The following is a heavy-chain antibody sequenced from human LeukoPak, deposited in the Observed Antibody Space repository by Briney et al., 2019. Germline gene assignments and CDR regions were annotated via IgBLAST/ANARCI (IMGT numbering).Heavy chain of an antibody. D-gene: IGHD2-2*01. CDR1: GFTFSSYA. CDR2: ISYDGSNK. CDR3: ARDPSPTRAFDI. V-gene: IGHV3-30*04. J-gene: IGHJ3*02. Sequence: GGSLRLSCAASGFTFSSYAMHWVRQAPGKGLEWVAVISYDGSNKYYADSVKGRFTISRDNSKNTLYLQMNSLRAEDTAVYYCARDPSPTRAFDIWGQGTMVTVSS.